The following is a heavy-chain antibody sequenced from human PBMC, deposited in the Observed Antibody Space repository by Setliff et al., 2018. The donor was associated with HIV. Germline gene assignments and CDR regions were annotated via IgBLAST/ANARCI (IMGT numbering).Heavy chain of an antibody. CDR3: ARVATVSHPGDYFDY. D-gene: IGHD4-4*01. Sequence: ASVKVSCKASGYAFSNYDINWVRQATGQGLEWVGWMNPNSGNTGYAQKFQGRVTLTRNTSISTAYMELSSLRSEDTAVYSCARVATVSHPGDYFDYWGQGTLVTVSS. V-gene: IGHV1-8*01. CDR1: GYAFSNYD. J-gene: IGHJ4*02. CDR2: MNPNSGNT.